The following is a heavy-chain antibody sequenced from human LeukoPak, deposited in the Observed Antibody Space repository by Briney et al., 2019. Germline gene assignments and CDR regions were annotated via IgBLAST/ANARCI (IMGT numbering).Heavy chain of an antibody. CDR3: ARDYGDYQNWFDP. CDR2: IIPIFGTA. D-gene: IGHD4-17*01. V-gene: IGHV1-69*05. J-gene: IGHJ5*02. Sequence: GSSVKVSCKASRGTFSSYAISWVRQAPGQGLEWMGGIIPIFGTANYAQKFQGRVTITTDESTSTAYMELSSLRSEDTAVYYCARDYGDYQNWFDPWGQGTLVTVSS. CDR1: RGTFSSYA.